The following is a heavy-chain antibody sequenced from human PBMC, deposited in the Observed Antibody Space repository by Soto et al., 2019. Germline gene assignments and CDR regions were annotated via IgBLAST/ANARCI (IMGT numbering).Heavy chain of an antibody. CDR2: ISSSGSTI. D-gene: IGHD2-2*01. Sequence: QVQLVESGGGLVKPGGSLRLSCAASGFTFSDYYMSWIRQAPGKGLEWVSYISSSGSTIYYADSVKGRFTISRDNAKNSLYLQMNSLRAEDAAVYYCARDPEYCSSTSCRQYYYYYMDVWGKGTTVTVSS. J-gene: IGHJ6*03. CDR3: ARDPEYCSSTSCRQYYYYYMDV. V-gene: IGHV3-11*01. CDR1: GFTFSDYY.